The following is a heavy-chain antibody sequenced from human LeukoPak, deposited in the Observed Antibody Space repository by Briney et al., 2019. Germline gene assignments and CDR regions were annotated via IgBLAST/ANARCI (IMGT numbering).Heavy chain of an antibody. J-gene: IGHJ4*02. D-gene: IGHD1-1*01. CDR2: IKSDGSWT. CDR1: GFSIRGYW. CDR3: ARDHNYAFDN. Sequence: GGSLRLSCAASGFSIRGYWMHWVRQAPGKGLMWVSRIKSDGSWTNYADSVRGRFTISRDNAKKSLYLQMNSLRVEDTAVYYCARDHNYAFDNWGQGTLVTVSS. V-gene: IGHV3-74*01.